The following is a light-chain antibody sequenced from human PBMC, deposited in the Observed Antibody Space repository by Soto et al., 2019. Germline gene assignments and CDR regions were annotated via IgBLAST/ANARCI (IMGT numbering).Light chain of an antibody. Sequence: EIVLTQSPGTLSLSPGERATLSCRASQTVTSSYLAWYQQKPGQAPRLLIYGASSRATGVPDRFSGSGSGTDFTLTISRLEAEDFAVYYCQQYGSSFTFGQGTKVEIK. CDR2: GAS. V-gene: IGKV3-20*01. CDR3: QQYGSSFT. CDR1: QTVTSSY. J-gene: IGKJ1*01.